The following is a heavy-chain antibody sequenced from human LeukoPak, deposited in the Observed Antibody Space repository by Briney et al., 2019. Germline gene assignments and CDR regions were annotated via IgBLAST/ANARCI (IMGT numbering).Heavy chain of an antibody. Sequence: PSETLSLTCAVYGGSFSGYYWSWIRQPPGKGLEWIGEINHSGSTNYNPSLKSRVTISVDTSKNQFSLKLSSVTAADTAVYYCAREYSSRWYNWFDPGAREPWSPSPQ. CDR3: AREYSSRWYNWFDP. CDR1: GGSFSGYY. CDR2: INHSGST. D-gene: IGHD6-13*01. J-gene: IGHJ5*02. V-gene: IGHV4-34*01.